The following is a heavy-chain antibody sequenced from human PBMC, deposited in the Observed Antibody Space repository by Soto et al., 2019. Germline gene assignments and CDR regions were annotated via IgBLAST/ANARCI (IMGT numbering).Heavy chain of an antibody. J-gene: IGHJ4*02. CDR2: IYYSGNT. V-gene: IGHV4-39*01. CDR1: GGSISSSSYY. Sequence: SETLSLTCTVSGGSISSSSYYWGWIRQPPGKGLEWIGSIYYSGNTYYSPSLKSRVTMSVDTSKNQFSLKPSSVSAADTSMYYCARVYGSGSYYFDYWGQGTLVTVSS. D-gene: IGHD3-10*01. CDR3: ARVYGSGSYYFDY.